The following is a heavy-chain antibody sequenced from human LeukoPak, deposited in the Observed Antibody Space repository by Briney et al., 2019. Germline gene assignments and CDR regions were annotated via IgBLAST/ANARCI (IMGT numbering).Heavy chain of an antibody. CDR3: ARQNLIRDFDY. Sequence: GGSLTLSWAASGVTFTSYEMNWVRQPPAKGLEWVSYISSSGSTIYYADSVKGRFTISRENAKNSLYLQMNSLRAEDTVVYYCARQNLIRDFDYWGQGTLVTVSS. CDR2: ISSSGSTI. CDR1: GVTFTSYE. J-gene: IGHJ4*02. V-gene: IGHV3-48*03.